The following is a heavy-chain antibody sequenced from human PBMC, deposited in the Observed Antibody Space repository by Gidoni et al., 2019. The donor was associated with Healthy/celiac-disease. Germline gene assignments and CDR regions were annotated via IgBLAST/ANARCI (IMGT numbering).Heavy chain of an antibody. CDR2: IIPILGIA. J-gene: IGHJ4*02. V-gene: IGHV1-69*04. D-gene: IGHD5-12*01. Sequence: QVQLVQSGAEVKKPGSSVKVSCKASGGTFSSYAIRWVRQAPGQGLEWMGRIIPILGIANYAQKFQGRVTITADKSTSTAYMELSSLRSEDTAVYYCASRDVGADGYNFDYWGQGTLVTVSS. CDR1: GGTFSSYA. CDR3: ASRDVGADGYNFDY.